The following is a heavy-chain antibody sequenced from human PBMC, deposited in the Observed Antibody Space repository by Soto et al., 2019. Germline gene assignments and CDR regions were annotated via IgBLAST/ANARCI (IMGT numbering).Heavy chain of an antibody. J-gene: IGHJ4*02. V-gene: IGHV1-69*01. CDR2: ITPIFGTT. CDR1: GSTFSYQS. Sequence: QVQLVQSGAEVKKPWSSVKVSCKASGSTFSYQSITWVRQAPGQGLEWMGGITPIFGTTNLPQTFHRRVTYTADESTNTAHLELSSLRSDDAGVYYCATWRGSATHRGFIGAIDYCGQGTVVTVSS. D-gene: IGHD2-15*01. CDR3: ATWRGSATHRGFIGAIDY.